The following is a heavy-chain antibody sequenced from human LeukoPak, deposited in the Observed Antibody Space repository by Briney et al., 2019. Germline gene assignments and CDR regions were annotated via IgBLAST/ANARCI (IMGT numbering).Heavy chain of an antibody. CDR2: ISSSSSYT. J-gene: IGHJ4*02. Sequence: GGSLRLSCAASGFTFSDYYMSWIRQAPGKGLEWVSYISSSSSYTNYADSVKGRFTISRDNAKNSLYLQMNSLRAEDTAVYYCARSLYYYGSGSYYQIDYWGQGTLVAVSS. CDR3: ARSLYYYGSGSYYQIDY. D-gene: IGHD3-10*01. V-gene: IGHV3-11*03. CDR1: GFTFSDYY.